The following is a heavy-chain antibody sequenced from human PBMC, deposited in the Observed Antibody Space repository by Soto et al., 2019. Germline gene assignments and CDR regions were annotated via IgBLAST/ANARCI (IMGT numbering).Heavy chain of an antibody. CDR2: IIPILGIA. CDR1: GGTFSSYT. J-gene: IGHJ4*02. CDR3: XXXXXXXXSGAXFDY. V-gene: IGHV1-69*02. D-gene: IGHD1-26*01. Sequence: QVQLVQSGAEVKKPGASVKVSCKASGGTFSSYTISWVRQAPGQGLEWMGRIIPILGIANYAQKFQGRVXXXXXXXXXXXXXXXXXXXXXXXXXXXXXXXXXXXXSGAXFDYWGQGTLVTVSS.